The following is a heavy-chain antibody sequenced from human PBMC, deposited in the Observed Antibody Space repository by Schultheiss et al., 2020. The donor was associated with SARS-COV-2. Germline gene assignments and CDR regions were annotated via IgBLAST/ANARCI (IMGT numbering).Heavy chain of an antibody. CDR1: GYSFTSYW. CDR2: IYPGDSDT. CDR3: ARHPRVGATYFDY. J-gene: IGHJ4*02. Sequence: GGSLRLSCKGSGYSFTSYWIGWVRQMPGKGLEWMGIIYPGDSDTRYSPSFQGQVTISADKSISTDYLQWSSLKASDTAMYYCARHPRVGATYFDYWGQGTLVTVSS. D-gene: IGHD1-26*01. V-gene: IGHV5-51*01.